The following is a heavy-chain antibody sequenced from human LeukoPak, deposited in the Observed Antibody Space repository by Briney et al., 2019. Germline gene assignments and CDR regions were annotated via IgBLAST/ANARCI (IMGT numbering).Heavy chain of an antibody. CDR2: INPSGGST. Sequence: ASVKVSCKASGYTFTSYYMHWVRQAPGQGLEWMGIINPSGGSTSYAQKFQGRVTMTRDTSTRTVYMELSSLRSEDTAVYYCATDAKGGDYYDSSGYGLFDYWGQGTLVTVSS. J-gene: IGHJ4*02. D-gene: IGHD3-22*01. CDR1: GYTFTSYY. V-gene: IGHV1-46*01. CDR3: ATDAKGGDYYDSSGYGLFDY.